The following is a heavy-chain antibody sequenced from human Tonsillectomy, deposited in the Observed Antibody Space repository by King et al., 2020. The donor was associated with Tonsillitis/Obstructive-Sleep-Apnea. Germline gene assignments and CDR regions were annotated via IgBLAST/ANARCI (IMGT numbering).Heavy chain of an antibody. Sequence: VQLVESGGGVVQPGRSLRLSCAASGFTFSDYAMHWVRQAPGKGLECVAVIAFDGSNKNYADSVKGRFTISRDNSKNTLYLQMSSLRVEDTALYYCARAPGIAAATITYYYGLDVWGQGTTVTVSS. D-gene: IGHD6-13*01. V-gene: IGHV3-30*04. CDR3: ARAPGIAAATITYYYGLDV. CDR2: IAFDGSNK. CDR1: GFTFSDYA. J-gene: IGHJ6*02.